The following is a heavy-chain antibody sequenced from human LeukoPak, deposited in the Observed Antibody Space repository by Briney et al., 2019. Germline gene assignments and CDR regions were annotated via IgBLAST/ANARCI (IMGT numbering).Heavy chain of an antibody. V-gene: IGHV4-59*01. CDR1: GGSISSYY. CDR2: IYYSGST. Sequence: SETLSLTCTVSGGSISSYYWSWIRQPPGKGLEWIGYIYYSGSTNYNPSLKSRVTISVDTSKNQFSLKLSSVTAEDTAVYYCAKDPSPSPLYYYYYMDVWGKGTTVTVSS. CDR3: AKDPSPSPLYYYYYMDV. J-gene: IGHJ6*03.